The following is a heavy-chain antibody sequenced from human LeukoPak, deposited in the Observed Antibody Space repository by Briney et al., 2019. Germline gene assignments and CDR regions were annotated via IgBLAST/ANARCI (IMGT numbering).Heavy chain of an antibody. CDR2: IWYDGSNK. J-gene: IGHJ4*02. V-gene: IGHV3-33*01. Sequence: GGSLRLSCAASGFTFSSYGMHWVRQAPGKGLEWVAVIWYDGSNKYYADSVKGRFTISRDNSKNTLYLQMNSLRAEDTAVYYCARDGYNYALDYWGQGTLVTVSS. D-gene: IGHD5-24*01. CDR3: ARDGYNYALDY. CDR1: GFTFSSYG.